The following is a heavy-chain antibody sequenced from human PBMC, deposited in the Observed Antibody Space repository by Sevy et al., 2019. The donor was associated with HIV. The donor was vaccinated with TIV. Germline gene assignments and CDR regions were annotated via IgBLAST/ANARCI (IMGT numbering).Heavy chain of an antibody. V-gene: IGHV3-30-3*01. CDR1: GFTFSSYA. D-gene: IGHD4-17*01. J-gene: IGHJ4*02. CDR2: ISYDGSNK. CDR3: ARVDYLRGREVWDY. Sequence: GGSLRLSCAASGFTFSSYAMHWVRQAPGKGLEWVAVISYDGSNKYYADSVKGRFTISRDNSKNTLYLQMNSLRAEDTAVYYCARVDYLRGREVWDYWGQGTLVTVSS.